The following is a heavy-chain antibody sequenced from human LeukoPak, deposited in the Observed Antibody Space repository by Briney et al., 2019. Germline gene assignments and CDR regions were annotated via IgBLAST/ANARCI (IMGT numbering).Heavy chain of an antibody. Sequence: ASVKVSCKASGYTFTCYYMHWVRQAPGQGLEWMGWINPNSGGTNYAQKFQGRVTMTRDTSISTAYMELSRLRSDDTAVYYCARDDRIAAAPAPGREEQYDPWGQGTLVTVSS. V-gene: IGHV1-2*02. J-gene: IGHJ5*02. CDR1: GYTFTCYY. CDR2: INPNSGGT. CDR3: ARDDRIAAAPAPGREEQYDP. D-gene: IGHD6-13*01.